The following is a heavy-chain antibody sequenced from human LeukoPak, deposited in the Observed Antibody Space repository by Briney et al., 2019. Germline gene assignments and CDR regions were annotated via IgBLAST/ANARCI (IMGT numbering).Heavy chain of an antibody. V-gene: IGHV1-46*01. CDR2: INPSDGST. D-gene: IGHD1-20*01. Sequence: ASVKVSCKASGYTFTSYYMHWVRQAPGQGLEWMGIINPSDGSTNYAQKFQGRVTMTRDTSTSTVYMEVSSLRSEDTAVYYCVTFHRWDAFDFWGQGTLVTVSS. CDR3: VTFHRWDAFDF. CDR1: GYTFTSYY. J-gene: IGHJ3*01.